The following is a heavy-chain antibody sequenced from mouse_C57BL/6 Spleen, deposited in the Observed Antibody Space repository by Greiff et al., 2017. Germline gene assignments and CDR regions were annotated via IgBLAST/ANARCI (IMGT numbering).Heavy chain of an antibody. J-gene: IGHJ1*03. CDR3: ARWGIYYGYDGGTGWYFDG. D-gene: IGHD2-2*01. CDR1: GYTFTSYW. CDR2: INPSNGGN. Sequence: VQLQQPGTELVKPGASVKLSCKASGYTFTSYWMHWVKQRPGQGLEWIGNINPSNGGNNYNEKFKSKATLTVDKSSSTTYMQLSSLTSEDSAVYYCARWGIYYGYDGGTGWYFDGWGTGTTVTVSS. V-gene: IGHV1-53*01.